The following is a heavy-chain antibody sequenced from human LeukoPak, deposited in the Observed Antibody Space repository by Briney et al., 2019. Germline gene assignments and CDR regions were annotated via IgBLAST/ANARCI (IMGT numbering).Heavy chain of an antibody. D-gene: IGHD4/OR15-4a*01. CDR3: AKHGANYYYYYMDV. CDR2: ISGSGSST. CDR1: GFTFSSYA. Sequence: GGSLRLSCAASGFTFSSYAMSWVRQAPGKGLEWVSPISGSGSSTYYADSVKGRFTISRDNSKNTLYLQMNSLRAEDTAVYYCAKHGANYYYYYMDVWGKGTTVTVSS. V-gene: IGHV3-23*01. J-gene: IGHJ6*03.